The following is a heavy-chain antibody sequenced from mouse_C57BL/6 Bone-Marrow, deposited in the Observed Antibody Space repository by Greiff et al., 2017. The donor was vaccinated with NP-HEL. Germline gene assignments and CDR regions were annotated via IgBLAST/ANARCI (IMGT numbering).Heavy chain of an antibody. Sequence: QVTLKESGPGILQSSQTLSLTCSFSGFSLSTSGMGVSWIRQPSGKGLEWLAHIYWDDDKRYNPSLKSRLTISKDTSRNQVFLKITSVDTADTATYYCARRGDLITTVVPWYFDVWGTGTTVTVSS. CDR3: ARRGDLITTVVPWYFDV. CDR1: GFSLSTSGMG. D-gene: IGHD1-1*01. CDR2: IYWDDDK. J-gene: IGHJ1*03. V-gene: IGHV8-12*01.